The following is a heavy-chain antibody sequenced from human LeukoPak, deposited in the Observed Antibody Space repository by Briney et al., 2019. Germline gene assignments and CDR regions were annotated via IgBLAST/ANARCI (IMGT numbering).Heavy chain of an antibody. Sequence: ASVKVFCKASGYTFTKYGVNWVRQAPGQGLEWMGWINTETGIPMYAQGFTGRFVFSLDTSVSTAYLQINSLKAEDTAVFYCASGLSQAAAGHWGQGTLVTVSS. D-gene: IGHD6-13*01. J-gene: IGHJ4*02. CDR3: ASGLSQAAAGH. V-gene: IGHV7-4-1*02. CDR1: GYTFTKYG. CDR2: INTETGIP.